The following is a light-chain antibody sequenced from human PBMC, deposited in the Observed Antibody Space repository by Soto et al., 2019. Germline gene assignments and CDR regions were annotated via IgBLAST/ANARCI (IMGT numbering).Light chain of an antibody. J-gene: IGKJ1*01. CDR2: GAS. V-gene: IGKV3-20*01. Sequence: EIVLTQSPGILSLSPGERATLSCRASQSVSSSYLARYQQKPGQAPRLLIYGASSRATGIPDRFSGSGSGTDFTLTISRLEPEDFAVYYCQQYGSSPWTFGQGTKVDIK. CDR1: QSVSSSY. CDR3: QQYGSSPWT.